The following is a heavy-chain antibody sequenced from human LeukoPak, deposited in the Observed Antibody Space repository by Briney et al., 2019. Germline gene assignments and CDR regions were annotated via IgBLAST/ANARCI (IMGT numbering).Heavy chain of an antibody. D-gene: IGHD1-26*01. Sequence: SQTLSLTCTVSGGSISSGSYYWSWIRQPAGKGLEWIGRIYTSGSTNYNPSLKSRVTISVDTSKNQFSLKLSSVTAADTAVYYCARCSGSYYEAYFQHWGQGTLGTVSS. CDR1: GGSISSGSYY. CDR2: IYTSGST. CDR3: ARCSGSYYEAYFQH. J-gene: IGHJ1*01. V-gene: IGHV4-61*02.